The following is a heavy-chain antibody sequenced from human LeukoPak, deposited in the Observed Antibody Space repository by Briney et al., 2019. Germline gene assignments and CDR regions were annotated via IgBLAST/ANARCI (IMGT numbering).Heavy chain of an antibody. J-gene: IGHJ4*02. V-gene: IGHV1-2*02. CDR1: GYTFTGHY. Sequence: GASVKVSCKASGYTFTGHYMHWVRQAPGQGLEWMGWINPNSGGTNYAQKFQGRVTMTRDTSISTAYMELSRLRSDDTAVYYCARGQGDVWGSYRYTGYFDYWGQGTLVTVSS. D-gene: IGHD3-16*02. CDR3: ARGQGDVWGSYRYTGYFDY. CDR2: INPNSGGT.